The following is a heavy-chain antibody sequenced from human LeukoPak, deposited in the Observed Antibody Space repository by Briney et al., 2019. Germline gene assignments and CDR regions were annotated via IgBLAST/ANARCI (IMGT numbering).Heavy chain of an antibody. Sequence: GGSLRLSCAASGFTFSSYWMSWVRQAPGKGLEWVANIKQDGSEKYYVDSVEGRFTISRDNAKSSLYLQMNSLRAEDTAVYYCARNRPNYGDYYGMDVWGQGTTVTVSS. CDR2: IKQDGSEK. CDR3: ARNRPNYGDYYGMDV. J-gene: IGHJ6*02. V-gene: IGHV3-7*01. CDR1: GFTFSSYW. D-gene: IGHD4-17*01.